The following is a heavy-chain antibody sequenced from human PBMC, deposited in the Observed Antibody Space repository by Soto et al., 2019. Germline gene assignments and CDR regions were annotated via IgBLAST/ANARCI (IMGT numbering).Heavy chain of an antibody. CDR1: GDSVSSNSGA. J-gene: IGHJ5*02. Sequence: SQTLSLTCAISGDSVSSNSGAWNWIRQSPSGGLEWPGRTYYRSQRYNDYAMSVNSRITVNPDTAKNQFSLQLNSVTPEDTAVYYCARGSSCDTNRCYNPAFFGPWGQGTLVTVSS. D-gene: IGHD2-2*02. V-gene: IGHV6-1*01. CDR3: ARGSSCDTNRCYNPAFFGP. CDR2: TYYRSQRYN.